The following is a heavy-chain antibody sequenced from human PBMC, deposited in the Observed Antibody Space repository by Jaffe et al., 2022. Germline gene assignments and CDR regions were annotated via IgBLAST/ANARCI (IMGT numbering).Heavy chain of an antibody. Sequence: EVQLVESGGGLVQPGRSLRLSCAASGFTFDDYAMHWVRQAPGKGLEWVSGISWNSGSIGYADSVKGRFTISRDNAKNSLYLQMNSLRAEDTALYYCAKDRVATYYDFWSGYFDYWGQGTLVTVSS. J-gene: IGHJ4*02. CDR2: ISWNSGSI. V-gene: IGHV3-9*01. CDR1: GFTFDDYA. CDR3: AKDRVATYYDFWSGYFDY. D-gene: IGHD3-3*01.